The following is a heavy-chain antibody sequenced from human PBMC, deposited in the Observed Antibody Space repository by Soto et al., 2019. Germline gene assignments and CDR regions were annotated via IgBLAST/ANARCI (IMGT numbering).Heavy chain of an antibody. Sequence: PSETLSLTCAVYGGSFSGYYWSWIRQPPGKGLEWIGEINHSGSTNYNPSLKSRVTISVDTSKNQFSLKLSSVTAADTAVYYCARAGFPQPLYGSGSYWFDYWGQGTLVTVSS. D-gene: IGHD3-10*01. V-gene: IGHV4-34*01. CDR2: INHSGST. CDR1: GGSFSGYY. J-gene: IGHJ4*02. CDR3: ARAGFPQPLYGSGSYWFDY.